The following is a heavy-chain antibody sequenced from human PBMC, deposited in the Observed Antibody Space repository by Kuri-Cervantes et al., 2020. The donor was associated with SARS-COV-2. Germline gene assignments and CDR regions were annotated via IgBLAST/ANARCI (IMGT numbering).Heavy chain of an antibody. CDR1: GGSISSYY. V-gene: IGHV4-4*07. J-gene: IGHJ4*02. CDR2: IYTSGST. Sequence: ESLKISCTVSGGSISSYYWSWIRQPAGKGLEWIGRIYTSGSTNYNPSLKSRVTMSVDTSKNQFSLKLSSVTAADTAVYYRARDRIYSSSSGRFDYWGQGTLVTVSS. D-gene: IGHD6-6*01. CDR3: ARDRIYSSSSGRFDY.